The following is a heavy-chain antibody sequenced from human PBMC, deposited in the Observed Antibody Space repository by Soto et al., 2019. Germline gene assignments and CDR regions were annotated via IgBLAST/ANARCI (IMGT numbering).Heavy chain of an antibody. CDR1: GGSISSGGYY. Sequence: QVQLQESGPGLVKPSQTLSLTCTVSGGSISSGGYYWSWIRQHPGKGLEWIGYIYYSGSTYYNPSHKSRVTISVDTSKNQFALKLSSVTAADTAMYYCVRDGGYCSGGSCDAFDIWGQGTMVTVSS. CDR3: VRDGGYCSGGSCDAFDI. D-gene: IGHD2-15*01. J-gene: IGHJ3*02. V-gene: IGHV4-31*03. CDR2: IYYSGST.